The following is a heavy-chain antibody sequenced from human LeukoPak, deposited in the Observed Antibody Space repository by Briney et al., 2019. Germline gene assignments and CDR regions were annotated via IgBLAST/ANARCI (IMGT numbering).Heavy chain of an antibody. V-gene: IGHV4-34*01. CDR2: INHSGST. J-gene: IGHJ2*01. D-gene: IGHD6-6*01. CDR3: ARGPGVAARPRRYFDV. CDR1: GGSFSGYY. Sequence: SETLSLTCAVYGGSFSGYYWSWIRQPPGKGLEWIGEINHSGSTNYNPSLKSRITITVATSKNQFSLKLRTVTAADTAVYYCARGPGVAARPRRYFDVWGRGTLVTVSS.